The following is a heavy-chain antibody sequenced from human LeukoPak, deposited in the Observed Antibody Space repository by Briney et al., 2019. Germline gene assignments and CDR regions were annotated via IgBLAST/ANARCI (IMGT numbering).Heavy chain of an antibody. J-gene: IGHJ4*02. CDR1: GDSISSYY. D-gene: IGHD3-22*01. V-gene: IGHV4-59*01. Sequence: PSETLSLTCTVSGDSISSYYWSWIRQPPGKGLEWIGHIYYSGSTNYNPSLKSRVTISVDTSKNQFSLKLSSVTAADTAVYYCARDDSGYLVYWGQGTLVTVSS. CDR3: ARDDSGYLVY. CDR2: IYYSGST.